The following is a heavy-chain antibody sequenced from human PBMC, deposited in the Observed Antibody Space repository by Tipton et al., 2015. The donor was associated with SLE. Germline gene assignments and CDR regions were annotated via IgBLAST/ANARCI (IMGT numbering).Heavy chain of an antibody. Sequence: QVQLVQSGPEVKPSETLYLTCTVSGGSLSSYHWSWIRQPPGKGLEWVGYIYYSGNTYYSPSLKSRVTISVDTSKNQFSLKMRSVTAADTAVYYCARVRRFLRVPSYYYYYMDVWGKGTTVTVSS. V-gene: IGHV4-59*13. J-gene: IGHJ6*03. CDR1: GGSLSSYH. CDR2: IYYSGNT. CDR3: ARVRRFLRVPSYYYYYMDV. D-gene: IGHD3-3*01.